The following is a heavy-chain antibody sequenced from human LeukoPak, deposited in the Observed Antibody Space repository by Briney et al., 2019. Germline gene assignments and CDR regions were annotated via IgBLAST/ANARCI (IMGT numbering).Heavy chain of an antibody. CDR1: GGSISSYY. Sequence: SETLSLTCTVSGGSISSYYWSWIRQPPGKGLEWIGYIYTSGSTNYNPSLKSRVTISVDTSKNQFSLKLSSVTAADTAVYYCARLGSSDYYGSGSYYNSLYYDYYMDVWGKGTTVTVSS. V-gene: IGHV4-4*09. D-gene: IGHD3-10*01. CDR2: IYTSGST. CDR3: ARLGSSDYYGSGSYYNSLYYDYYMDV. J-gene: IGHJ6*03.